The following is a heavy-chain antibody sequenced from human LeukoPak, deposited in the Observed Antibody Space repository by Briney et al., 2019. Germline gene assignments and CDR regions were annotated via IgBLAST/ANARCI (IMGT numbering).Heavy chain of an antibody. CDR2: IYYRGST. J-gene: IGHJ3*02. CDR3: ASAEDGYNLDDAFDT. V-gene: IGHV4-59*01. CDR1: GGSISSYY. Sequence: SETLSLTCTVSGGSISSYYWSWIRQPPGKGLEWIGYIYYRGSTNYNPSLKSRVTISVDTSKNQFSLKLSSVIAADTAVYYCASAEDGYNLDDAFDTWGQGTMVTVSS. D-gene: IGHD5-24*01.